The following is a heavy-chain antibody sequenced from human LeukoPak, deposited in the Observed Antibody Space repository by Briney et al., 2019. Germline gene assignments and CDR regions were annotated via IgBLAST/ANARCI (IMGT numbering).Heavy chain of an antibody. CDR3: ARLYSSH. D-gene: IGHD6-19*01. Sequence: SETLSLTCAVYGGSFSGYYWSWIRQPPGKGLEWIGEINHSGSTNYNPSLKSRVTISVDTSKNQFSLKLSSVTAADTAVYYCARLYSSHWGQGTLVTVSS. CDR1: GGSFSGYY. J-gene: IGHJ4*02. V-gene: IGHV4-34*01. CDR2: INHSGST.